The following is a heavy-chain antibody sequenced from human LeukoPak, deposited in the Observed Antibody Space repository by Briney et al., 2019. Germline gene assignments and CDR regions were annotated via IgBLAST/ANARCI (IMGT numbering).Heavy chain of an antibody. D-gene: IGHD3-10*01. CDR1: GGTFSSYA. V-gene: IGHV1-69*13. CDR3: ARAGAGSGSYYNVFFDY. CDR2: IIPIFGTA. J-gene: IGHJ4*02. Sequence: VASVKVSCKASGGTFSSYAISWVRQAPGQGLEWMGGIIPIFGTANYAQKFQCRVTITADESTSTAYMELSSLRSEDTAVYYCARAGAGSGSYYNVFFDYWGQGTLVTVSS.